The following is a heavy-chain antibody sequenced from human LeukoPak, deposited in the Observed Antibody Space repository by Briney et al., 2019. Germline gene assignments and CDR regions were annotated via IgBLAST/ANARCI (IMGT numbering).Heavy chain of an antibody. D-gene: IGHD4-17*01. CDR2: IITVAARYTT. V-gene: IGHV3-72*01. CDR1: GLNFRSLY. Sequence: GCLRLSCAPSGLNFRSLYMDWVRQAPGKGLEWVGRIITVAARYTTDYATSVKGRFTISRDDSKNSLFLQMNSLKTEDTAVYYCVRVRHGDSFDYWGQ. CDR3: VRVRHGDSFDY. J-gene: IGHJ4*02.